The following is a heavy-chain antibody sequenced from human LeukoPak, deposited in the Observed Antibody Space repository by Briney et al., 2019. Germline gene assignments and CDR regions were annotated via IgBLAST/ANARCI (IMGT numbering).Heavy chain of an antibody. V-gene: IGHV4-4*07. CDR2: IYTSGST. D-gene: IGHD2-2*01. J-gene: IGHJ4*02. Sequence: PSETLSHTCTVSGGSISSYYWSWIRQHAGKGLEWIGRIYTSGSTNYNPSLKSRVTMSVDTSKNQFSLKVRSVTAADTAVYYCARGGPGNFDYWGQGTLVTVSS. CDR1: GGSISSYY. CDR3: ARGGPGNFDY.